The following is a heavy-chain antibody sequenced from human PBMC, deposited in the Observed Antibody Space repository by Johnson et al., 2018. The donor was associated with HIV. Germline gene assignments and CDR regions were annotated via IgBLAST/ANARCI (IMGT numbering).Heavy chain of an antibody. Sequence: VQLVESGGGLVKPGGSLRLSCAASGFTFSNAWMSWVRQAPGKGLEWVGRIKSKTDGGTTDYAAPVKGRFTISRDNSKNTLYLQMNSLGPEDTAVFYCARVTSSVTTAKYGAFDIWGQGTMVTVSS. CDR3: ARVTSSVTTAKYGAFDI. J-gene: IGHJ3*02. V-gene: IGHV3-15*01. D-gene: IGHD4-17*01. CDR2: IKSKTDGGTT. CDR1: GFTFSNAW.